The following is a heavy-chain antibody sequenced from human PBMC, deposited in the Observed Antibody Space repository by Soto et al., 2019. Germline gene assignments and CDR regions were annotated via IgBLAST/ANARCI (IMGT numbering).Heavy chain of an antibody. V-gene: IGHV4-34*01. CDR2: INHIGIN. D-gene: IGHD3-9*01. J-gene: IGHJ5*02. Sequence: QVQLQQWGAGLLKPSETLSLTCAVYGGSFINHYWSWIRQPPGKGLEWIGEINHIGINNYNPSLNSRVTLSVDRFKKQFSLKRSSVAAADTAVYYCARGDILIGSRNWFDPWGQGTLVTVSS. CDR3: ARGDILIGSRNWFDP. CDR1: GGSFINHY.